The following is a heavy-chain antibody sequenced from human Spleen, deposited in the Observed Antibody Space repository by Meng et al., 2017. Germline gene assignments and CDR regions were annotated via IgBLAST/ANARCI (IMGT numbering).Heavy chain of an antibody. CDR3: ARDHLGIAYWYFDL. Sequence: QVQLQESGPRLVRPSETLSLPCTVSGGSVSSGSNYWSWIRQPSGKGLEWIGDISYSGSTNYNPSLKRRVAISVDTSKNQFSLNLNSVTAADTAVYHCARDHLGIAYWYFDLWGRGTLVTVSS. CDR1: GGSVSSGSNY. D-gene: IGHD7-27*01. CDR2: ISYSGST. J-gene: IGHJ2*01. V-gene: IGHV4-61*01.